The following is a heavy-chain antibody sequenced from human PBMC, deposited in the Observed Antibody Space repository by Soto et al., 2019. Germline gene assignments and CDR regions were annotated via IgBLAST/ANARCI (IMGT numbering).Heavy chain of an antibody. CDR1: GGSFSGYY. CDR2: INHSGST. Sequence: SETLSLTCAVCGGSFSGYYWSRIRQPPGKGLEWIGEINHSGSTNYNPSLKSRVTISVDTSKNQFSLKLSSVTAADTAVYYCARGKLGGYSYGRYYYYGMDVWGQGTTVTVSS. J-gene: IGHJ6*02. D-gene: IGHD5-18*01. CDR3: ARGKLGGYSYGRYYYYGMDV. V-gene: IGHV4-34*01.